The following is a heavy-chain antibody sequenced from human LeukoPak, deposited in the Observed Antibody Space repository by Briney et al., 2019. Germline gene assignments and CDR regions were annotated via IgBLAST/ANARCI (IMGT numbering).Heavy chain of an antibody. D-gene: IGHD3-22*01. CDR3: AKDYFDSSGYFRVPHVSDY. Sequence: GGSLGLSCAASGFTFSGYTMNWVRQAPGKGLEWVSFISTSSSYIYYADSVKGRFTISRDNSKNTLYLRMSSLRAEDTAVYYCAKDYFDSSGYFRVPHVSDYRGRGTLVTVSS. V-gene: IGHV3-21*01. CDR2: ISTSSSYI. CDR1: GFTFSGYT. J-gene: IGHJ4*02.